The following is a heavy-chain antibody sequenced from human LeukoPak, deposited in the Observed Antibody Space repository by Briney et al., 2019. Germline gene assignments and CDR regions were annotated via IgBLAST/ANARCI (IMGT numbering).Heavy chain of an antibody. J-gene: IGHJ4*02. CDR1: GYTFTGYY. V-gene: IGHV1-2*06. CDR3: AGRYCSGGSCYLFDY. D-gene: IGHD2-15*01. CDR2: INPNSGGT. Sequence: VASVKVSCKASGYTFTGYYMHWVRQAPRQGLEWMGRINPNSGGTNYAQKFQGRVTMTRDTSISTAYMELSRLRSDDTAVYYCAGRYCSGGSCYLFDYWGQGTLVTVSS.